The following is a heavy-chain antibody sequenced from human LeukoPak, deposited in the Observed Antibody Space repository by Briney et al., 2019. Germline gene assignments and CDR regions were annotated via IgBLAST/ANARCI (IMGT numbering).Heavy chain of an antibody. CDR3: ATLYYYDSSGQPLDY. CDR1: GYTFTGYY. CDR2: INPNSGGT. Sequence: GASVKVSCKASGYTFTGYYMHWVRQAPGQGLEWMGWINPNSGGTNYAQNFQGRVTMTRDTSISTAYMELSRLRSDDTAVYYCATLYYYDSSGQPLDYWGQGTLVTVSS. V-gene: IGHV1-2*02. D-gene: IGHD3-22*01. J-gene: IGHJ4*02.